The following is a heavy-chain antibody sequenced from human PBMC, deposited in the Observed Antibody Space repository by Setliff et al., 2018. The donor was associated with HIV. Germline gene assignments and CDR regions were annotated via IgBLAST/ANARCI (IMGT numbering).Heavy chain of an antibody. CDR1: GGSISSSSYY. CDR3: ARAFDSSAPWIDL. Sequence: ETLSLTCTVSGGSISSSSYYWGWIRQPPGKGLEWIGSIYYSGSTYYNPSLKSRVTISVDTSKNQFSLKLTSVTATDTAVYYCARAFDSSAPWIDLWAQGTLVTVSS. CDR2: IYYSGST. V-gene: IGHV4-39*07. J-gene: IGHJ5*02. D-gene: IGHD3-22*01.